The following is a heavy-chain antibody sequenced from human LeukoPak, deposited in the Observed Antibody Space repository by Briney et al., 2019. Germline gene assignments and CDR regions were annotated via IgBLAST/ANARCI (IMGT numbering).Heavy chain of an antibody. D-gene: IGHD6-19*01. CDR2: INPSRGST. CDR1: GYTFISYG. V-gene: IGHV1-46*01. J-gene: IGHJ4*02. CDR3: ARGYSSGFGN. Sequence: ASVKVSCKTSGYTFISYGISWVRQAPGQGLEWMGIINPSRGSTSYAQKFQGRVTVTRDTSTSTVYMDLSSLGSEDTAVYYCARGYSSGFGNWGQGTLVTVSS.